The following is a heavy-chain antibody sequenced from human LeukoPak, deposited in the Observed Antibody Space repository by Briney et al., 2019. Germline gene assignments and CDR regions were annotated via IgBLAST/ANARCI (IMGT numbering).Heavy chain of an antibody. V-gene: IGHV1-24*01. J-gene: IGHJ4*02. CDR1: GYTLTELS. Sequence: ASVKVSCKVSGYTLTELSMHWVRQAPGKGLEWRGGFDPEDGETIYAQKFQGRVTMTEDTSTDTAYMELRSLRSGDTTVYYCATVRYDYGDYKGEYWGEGTMVAVSS. CDR2: FDPEDGET. D-gene: IGHD4-17*01. CDR3: ATVRYDYGDYKGEY.